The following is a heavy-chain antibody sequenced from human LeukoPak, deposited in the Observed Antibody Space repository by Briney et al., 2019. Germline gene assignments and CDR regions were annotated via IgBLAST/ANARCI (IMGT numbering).Heavy chain of an antibody. J-gene: IGHJ4*02. Sequence: SETLSLTCTVSGDSIGSSGFYWGWIRQPPGKGLEWIGSIYYSGNTYYNPSLKSRVTISVDTSKNQFSLKLSSVTAADTAVYYCARATVYCSGGSCYDFDYWGQGTLVTVSS. CDR1: GDSIGSSGFY. V-gene: IGHV4-39*07. D-gene: IGHD2-15*01. CDR2: IYYSGNT. CDR3: ARATVYCSGGSCYDFDY.